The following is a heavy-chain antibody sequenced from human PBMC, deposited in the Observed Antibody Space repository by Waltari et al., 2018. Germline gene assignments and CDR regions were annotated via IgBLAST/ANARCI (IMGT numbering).Heavy chain of an antibody. CDR3: AREGYGYQSPHFDY. Sequence: EVQLVESGGGLVQPGGSLRLSCAASGFTFSSYSMTWVRQAPGKGLGWGSDISSSSSTIYYADSVKGRFTISRDNAKNALYLQMNSLRAEDTAVYYCAREGYGYQSPHFDYWGQGTLVTVSS. CDR2: ISSSSSTI. V-gene: IGHV3-48*01. D-gene: IGHD5-18*01. J-gene: IGHJ4*02. CDR1: GFTFSSYS.